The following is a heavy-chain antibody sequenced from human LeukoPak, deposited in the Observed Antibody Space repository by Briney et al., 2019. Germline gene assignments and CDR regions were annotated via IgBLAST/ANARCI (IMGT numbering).Heavy chain of an antibody. Sequence: TSETLSLTCTVSGGSISSYYWSWIRQPQGKGLEWIGYIYYSGSTNYNPSLKSRVTISVDTSKNQFSLKLSSVTAADTAVYYCARVTGDSLSALDYWGQGTLVTVSS. CDR1: GGSISSYY. D-gene: IGHD2-21*02. V-gene: IGHV4-59*08. J-gene: IGHJ4*02. CDR2: IYYSGST. CDR3: ARVTGDSLSALDY.